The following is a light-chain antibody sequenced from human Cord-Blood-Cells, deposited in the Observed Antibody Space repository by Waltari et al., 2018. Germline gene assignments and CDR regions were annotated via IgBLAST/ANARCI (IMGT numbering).Light chain of an antibody. CDR3: QQYGSSPLT. CDR1: QSVSSSY. J-gene: IGKJ4*01. V-gene: IGKV3-20*01. Sequence: EIVLTHSPGTLSLSPGDRATLSCRASQSVSSSYLAWYQQQPGQTPRLLIYGASGRATGSPDRFSGSGSGTDFTLTISRLEPEDFAVYYCQQYGSSPLTFGGGTKVEIK. CDR2: GAS.